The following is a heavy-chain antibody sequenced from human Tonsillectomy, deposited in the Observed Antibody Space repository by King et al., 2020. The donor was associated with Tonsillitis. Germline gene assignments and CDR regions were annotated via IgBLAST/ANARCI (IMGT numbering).Heavy chain of an antibody. CDR1: GFTFSNYG. V-gene: IGHV3-30*02. CDR2: IRYDGSNK. CDR3: AKVVAMIGYFDY. J-gene: IGHJ4*02. Sequence: VQLVESGGGVVQPGGSLRLSCAASGFTFSNYGMHWVRQAPGKGLEWAAFIRYDGSNKYYADSVKGRFTISRDSSKNTLYLQMNSLRTEDTAVYYCAKVVAMIGYFDYWGQGTLVTVSS. D-gene: IGHD3-22*01.